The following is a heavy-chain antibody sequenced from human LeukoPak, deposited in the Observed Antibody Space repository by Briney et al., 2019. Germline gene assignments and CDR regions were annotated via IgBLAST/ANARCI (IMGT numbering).Heavy chain of an antibody. J-gene: IGHJ4*02. CDR3: ARRRGDFWSDYYAFDY. Sequence: SETLSLTCTVSGGSISSYYWSWIRQPPGKGLEWIGYIYYSGSTNYNPSLKSRVTISVDTSKNQFSLKLSSVTAADTAVYYCARRRGDFWSDYYAFDYWGQGTLVTISS. D-gene: IGHD3-3*01. V-gene: IGHV4-59*08. CDR2: IYYSGST. CDR1: GGSISSYY.